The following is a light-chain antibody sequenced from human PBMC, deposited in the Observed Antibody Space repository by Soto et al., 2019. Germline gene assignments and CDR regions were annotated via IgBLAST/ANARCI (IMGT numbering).Light chain of an antibody. CDR3: LQYDSYSWT. CDR1: RSISDW. V-gene: IGKV1-5*01. Sequence: DIQMTQSPSTLSASIGDRVTLTCRASRSISDWVAWYQQKPGKAPELLIFDASNLKSGVPSRFSGSGSGTEFTFTISSLHPDDVATYYCLQYDSYSWTFGQGTKVEIK. CDR2: DAS. J-gene: IGKJ1*01.